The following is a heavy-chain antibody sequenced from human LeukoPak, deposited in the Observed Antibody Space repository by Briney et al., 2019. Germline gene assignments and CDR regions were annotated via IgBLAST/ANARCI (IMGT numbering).Heavy chain of an antibody. V-gene: IGHV7-4-1*02. Sequence: ASVKVSCKASGYTFTSYAMNWVRQAPGQGLEWMGWINTNTGNPTYAQAFTGRFVFSLDTSVSTAYLQISSLKAEDTAVYYCAREGGVRGVIISSWFDAWGQGTLVTASS. J-gene: IGHJ5*02. CDR1: GYTFTSYA. CDR2: INTNTGNP. CDR3: AREGGVRGVIISSWFDA. D-gene: IGHD3-10*01.